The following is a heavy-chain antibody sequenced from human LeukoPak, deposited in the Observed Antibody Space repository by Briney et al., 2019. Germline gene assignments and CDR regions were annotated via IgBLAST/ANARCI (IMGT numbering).Heavy chain of an antibody. CDR2: MNTNSGNT. D-gene: IGHD3-10*01. CDR1: GYTFTSCG. V-gene: IGHV1-8*01. Sequence: ASVKLSFKASGYTFTSCGINWVRQGTGQGLGLMGWMNTNSGNTGYAQKLQGRGTMTRNTSISTAYMELSSLRSEDTAVYYCARGRYYGSAVGYYYGMDVWGQGTTVTVSS. CDR3: ARGRYYGSAVGYYYGMDV. J-gene: IGHJ6*02.